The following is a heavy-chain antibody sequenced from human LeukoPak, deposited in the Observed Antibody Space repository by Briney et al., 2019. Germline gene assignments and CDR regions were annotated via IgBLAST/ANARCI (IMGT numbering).Heavy chain of an antibody. D-gene: IGHD3-10*01. V-gene: IGHV4-39*07. CDR3: ARDGVGGFGELFDY. Sequence: SETLSLTCTVSGGSISSSSYYWGWIRQPPGKGLEWIGSIYYSGSTYYNPSLKSRVTISVDTSKNQFSLKLSSVTAADTAVYYCARDGVGGFGELFDYWGQGTLVTVSS. J-gene: IGHJ4*02. CDR2: IYYSGST. CDR1: GGSISSSSYY.